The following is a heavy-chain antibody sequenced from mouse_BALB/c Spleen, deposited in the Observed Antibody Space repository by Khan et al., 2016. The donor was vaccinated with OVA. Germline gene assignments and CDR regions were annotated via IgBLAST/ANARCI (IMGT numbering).Heavy chain of an antibody. D-gene: IGHD2-10*01. CDR3: ARQPYYHYNVMDY. V-gene: IGHV2-6-1*01. CDR2: IWSDGST. CDR1: GFSLTNYG. J-gene: IGHJ4*01. Sequence: VQLQESGPGLVAPSQSLSITCTIPGFSLTNYGVHWVRQPPGKGLEWLVVIWSDGSTTYNSALKSRLTITKDNSKSQVFLKMNSLQTDDTAIYFCARQPYYHYNVMDYWGQGTSVTVSS.